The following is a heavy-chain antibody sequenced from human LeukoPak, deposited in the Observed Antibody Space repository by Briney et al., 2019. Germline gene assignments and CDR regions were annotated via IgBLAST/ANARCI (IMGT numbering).Heavy chain of an antibody. D-gene: IGHD4-23*01. V-gene: IGHV4-59*01. CDR1: GGSISSYY. CDR3: ARGTNDYGGNLYYFDY. CDR2: IYYSGST. Sequence: SETLSLTCTVSGGSISSYYWSWIRQPPGKGLEWIGYIYYSGSTNYNPSLKSRVTISVDTSKNQFSLKLSSVTAADTAVYYCARGTNDYGGNLYYFDYWGQGTLVTVSS. J-gene: IGHJ4*02.